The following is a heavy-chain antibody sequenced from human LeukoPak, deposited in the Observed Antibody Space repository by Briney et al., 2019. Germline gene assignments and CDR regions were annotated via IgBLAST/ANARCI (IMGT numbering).Heavy chain of an antibody. D-gene: IGHD1-26*01. V-gene: IGHV3-23*01. J-gene: IGHJ4*02. CDR3: AKNPQYSGNYYFDY. CDR1: GFTFSSYA. CDR2: ISGSGGST. Sequence: PGGSLRLSCAASGFTFSSYAMSWVRQAPGKGLEWVSAISGSGGSTYYADSVKGRFTISRDNSKNTLYLQMSSLRAEDTALYYCAKNPQYSGNYYFDYWGQGTLVTVSS.